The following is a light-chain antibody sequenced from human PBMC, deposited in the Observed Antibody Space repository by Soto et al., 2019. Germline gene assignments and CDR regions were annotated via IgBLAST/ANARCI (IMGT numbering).Light chain of an antibody. CDR2: EVS. CDR1: SSDVGGYKY. V-gene: IGLV2-14*01. CDR3: SSYTTSNTLV. Sequence: QSALTQPASVSGSPGQSITISCTGTSSDVGGYKYVSWYQHHPGKAPKLMIYEVSNRPSGVSNRFSGSKSGNTASLTISGLQAEEEADYYCSSYTTSNTLVFGGGTKLTVL. J-gene: IGLJ3*02.